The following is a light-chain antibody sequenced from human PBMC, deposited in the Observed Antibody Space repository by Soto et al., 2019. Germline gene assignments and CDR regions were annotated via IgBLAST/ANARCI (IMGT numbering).Light chain of an antibody. V-gene: IGKV1-9*01. CDR1: QVISSY. CDR3: QQLNSFPIT. Sequence: DMQLTRAPSFLSASAGDRVTITCRASQVISSYLAWYQQKPGRAPKLLIYAASTLQSGVPSRFSGSGSGTEFTLTITSLQPEDFATYYCQQLNSFPITFGQGTRLEIK. J-gene: IGKJ5*01. CDR2: AAS.